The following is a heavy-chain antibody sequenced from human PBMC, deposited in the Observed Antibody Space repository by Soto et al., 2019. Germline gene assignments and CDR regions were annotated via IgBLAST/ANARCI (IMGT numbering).Heavy chain of an antibody. CDR1: GGSVSSGSYY. CDR3: ARVEGEFLEWLLVDY. D-gene: IGHD3-3*01. CDR2: IYYSGST. J-gene: IGHJ4*02. Sequence: PSETLSLTCTVSGGSVSSGSYYWSWIRQPPGKGLEWIGYIYYSGSTNYNPSLKSRVTILVDTSKNQFSLKLSSVTAADPAVYYCARVEGEFLEWLLVDYWGQGTLVTVSS. V-gene: IGHV4-61*01.